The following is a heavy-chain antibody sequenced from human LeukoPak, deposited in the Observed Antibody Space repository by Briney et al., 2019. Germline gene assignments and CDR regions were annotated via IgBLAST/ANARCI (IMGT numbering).Heavy chain of an antibody. CDR3: ARQREGYFDL. Sequence: SETLSLTCAVYVGSFSGYYWSWIRQTPGKGLEWIGEINHSGSNNYNPSLKSRVTVSVVTSKNQFSLKLSSVGAADTAVYYCARQREGYFDLWGRGTLVTVSS. J-gene: IGHJ2*01. CDR2: INHSGSN. CDR1: VGSFSGYY. D-gene: IGHD6-25*01. V-gene: IGHV4-34*01.